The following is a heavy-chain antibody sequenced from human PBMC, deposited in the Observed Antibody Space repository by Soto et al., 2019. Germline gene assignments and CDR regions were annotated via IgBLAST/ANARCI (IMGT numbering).Heavy chain of an antibody. CDR3: APTTGRCGGAILDY. J-gene: IGHJ4*02. D-gene: IGHD2-2*02. CDR1: GFSLSTIGVG. V-gene: IGHV2-5*02. Sequence: QITLKESGPTQVKPTQTLTLTCTVSGFSLSTIGVGVGWIRQPPGKALEWLALIHWDDDKCYSPSLKRRLTISKDTSKNQVVLTMTNMNPVDTATYYCAPTTGRCGGAILDYWGQGTLVTVSS. CDR2: IHWDDDK.